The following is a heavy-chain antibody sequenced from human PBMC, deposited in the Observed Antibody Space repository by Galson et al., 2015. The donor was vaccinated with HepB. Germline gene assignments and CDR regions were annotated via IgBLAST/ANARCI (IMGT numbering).Heavy chain of an antibody. J-gene: IGHJ5*02. Sequence: SLRLSCAASGFTFDDYAMNWVRQVPQKGLEWVAHMSSNSHGIAYADAVQGRFTISRDNAKNSLYLQMNSLRIEDTAYYYCGKGHYYFEPNPIIDLWGQGPL. CDR1: GFTFDDYA. V-gene: IGHV3-9*01. CDR3: GKGHYYFEPNPIIDL. CDR2: MSSNSHGI. D-gene: IGHD3-22*01.